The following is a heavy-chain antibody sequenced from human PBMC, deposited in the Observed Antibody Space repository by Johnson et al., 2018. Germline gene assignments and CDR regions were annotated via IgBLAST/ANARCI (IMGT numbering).Heavy chain of an antibody. J-gene: IGHJ3*02. CDR3: ATTVDSNSYPDAFDI. CDR1: GFSVSSNY. Sequence: VQLVESGGGLVQPGGSLRLSCAASGFSVSSNYINWVRQAPGRGLEWVSIFYRGGSTYYADFVKGRFSISRDNSKNTLFLHMNSLRAEETAVYYCATTVDSNSYPDAFDIWGQGTMVTVSS. D-gene: IGHD3-22*01. CDR2: FYRGGST. V-gene: IGHV3-66*02.